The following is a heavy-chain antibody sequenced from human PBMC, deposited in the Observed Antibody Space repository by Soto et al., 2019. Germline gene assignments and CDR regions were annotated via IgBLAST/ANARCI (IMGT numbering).Heavy chain of an antibody. Sequence: ASVKVSCKASGGTFSSYAISWVRQAPGQGLEWMGGIIPIFGTANYAQKFQGRVTITADEPTRTAYMELSSLRSKETAVYYWARDRVGYYDSSGYYGHFLRAMQIWGKGTLVTVSS. V-gene: IGHV1-69*13. J-gene: IGHJ4*02. CDR1: GGTFSSYA. CDR3: ARDRVGYYDSSGYYGHFLRAMQI. CDR2: IIPIFGTA. D-gene: IGHD3-22*01.